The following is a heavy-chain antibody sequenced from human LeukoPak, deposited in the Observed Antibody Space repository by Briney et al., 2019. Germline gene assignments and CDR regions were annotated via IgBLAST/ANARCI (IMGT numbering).Heavy chain of an antibody. Sequence: GASVKVSCKASTYIFTGYYMHWVRQAPGQGLEWMGWINPDSGVTNYAQKFQGRVTMTRDTSISTAYMELSRLRSDDAAVYYCARGRITIFGVVPGLIDYWGQGTLVTVSS. D-gene: IGHD3-3*01. J-gene: IGHJ4*02. CDR2: INPDSGVT. V-gene: IGHV1-2*02. CDR1: TYIFTGYY. CDR3: ARGRITIFGVVPGLIDY.